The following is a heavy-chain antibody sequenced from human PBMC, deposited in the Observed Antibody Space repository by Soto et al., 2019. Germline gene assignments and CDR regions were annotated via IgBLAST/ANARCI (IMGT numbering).Heavy chain of an antibody. CDR3: ARGRVPAAMPIDY. V-gene: IGHV3-33*01. J-gene: IGHJ4*02. CDR2: IWYDGSNK. CDR1: GFTFSSYV. Sequence: GGSLRLSCAASGFTFSSYVMHWVRQAPGKGLEWVAVIWYDGSNKYYADSVKGRFTISRDNSKNTLYLQMNSLRAEDTTVYYCARGRVPAAMPIDYWGQGTLVTVSS. D-gene: IGHD2-2*01.